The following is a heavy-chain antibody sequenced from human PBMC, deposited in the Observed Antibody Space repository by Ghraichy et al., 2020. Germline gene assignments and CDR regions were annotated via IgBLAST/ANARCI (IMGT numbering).Heavy chain of an antibody. V-gene: IGHV3-21*01. CDR1: GFTFRTYT. Sequence: GVLRLSCAASGFTFRTYTVNWVRQAPGKGLEWVSCISATSTYIYYADSVKGRFTISRNTAKNSLFLQMDSRRAEDTAVYYCARGLAGENGMDVWGQGTTVIVSS. J-gene: IGHJ6*02. CDR2: ISATSTYI. CDR3: ARGLAGENGMDV. D-gene: IGHD3-16*01.